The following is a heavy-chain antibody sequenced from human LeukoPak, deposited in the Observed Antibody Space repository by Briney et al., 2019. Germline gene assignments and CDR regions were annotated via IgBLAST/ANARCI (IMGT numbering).Heavy chain of an antibody. CDR3: AREGTGGPFDY. CDR2: IYHSGST. Sequence: SETLSLTCAVSGGSISSGGYSCSWIRQPPGKGLEWIGYIYHSGSTYYNPSLKSRVTISVDRSKNQFSLKQSSVTAADTAVYYCAREGTGGPFDYWGQGTLVTVSS. V-gene: IGHV4-30-2*01. CDR1: GGSISSGGYS. J-gene: IGHJ4*02. D-gene: IGHD7-27*01.